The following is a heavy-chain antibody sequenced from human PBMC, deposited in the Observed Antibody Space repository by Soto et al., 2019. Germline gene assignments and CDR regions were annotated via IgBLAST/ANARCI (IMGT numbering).Heavy chain of an antibody. CDR3: ARGRLLYRSGYYG. CDR1: GFTLSRYW. CDR2: IKQDGGET. D-gene: IGHD6-19*01. Sequence: PGGYLRHPYAASGFTLSRYWMSCGRQPPEKELEWVANIKQDGGETYYVDSVKGRFTISRDNAKNSLYLQMNSLRAEDTAIYYYARGRLLYRSGYYG. J-gene: IGHJ6*01. V-gene: IGHV3-7*02.